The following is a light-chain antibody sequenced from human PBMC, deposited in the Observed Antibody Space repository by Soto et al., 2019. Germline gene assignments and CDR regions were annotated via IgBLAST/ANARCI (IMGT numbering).Light chain of an antibody. V-gene: IGKV1-39*01. CDR2: AAS. Sequence: DIQLTQSPSSLSASVGDRVTLTCRPSQNINISLNWYQQKPGKAPKLLIYAASHLQNRVPSRFSGSGSGTVFTLSINRRQPEDFATDDCQQSYSSPRTFGQGTKVEI. CDR1: QNINIS. J-gene: IGKJ1*01. CDR3: QQSYSSPRT.